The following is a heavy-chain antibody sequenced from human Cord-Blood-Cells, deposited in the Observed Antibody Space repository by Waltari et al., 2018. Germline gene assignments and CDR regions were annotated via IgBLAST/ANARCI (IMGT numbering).Heavy chain of an antibody. J-gene: IGHJ4*02. CDR2: IYYSGRT. CDR3: ARVSPGVGATTGPADY. D-gene: IGHD1-26*01. Sequence: QVQLQESGPGLVKPSETLSLTCTVSGGSISSYYWSWIRQPPGKGLEWIGYIYYSGRTNYNPSLKSRVTISVDTSKNQFSLKLSAVTAADTAVYYGARVSPGVGATTGPADYWGQGTLVTVSS. CDR1: GGSISSYY. V-gene: IGHV4-59*01.